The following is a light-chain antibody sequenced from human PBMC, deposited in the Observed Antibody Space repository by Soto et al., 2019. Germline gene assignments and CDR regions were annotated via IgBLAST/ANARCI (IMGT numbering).Light chain of an antibody. Sequence: EIVLTQSPGTLSLSPGERATLSCRASQSVSSSYLAWYQQKPGQAPRLLIYGASSRATGIPDRFSGSGSGTDFTLTISRLEPEDFAVYYCHHYGSSPVTFGQGTKVEIK. CDR2: GAS. J-gene: IGKJ1*01. V-gene: IGKV3-20*01. CDR3: HHYGSSPVT. CDR1: QSVSSSY.